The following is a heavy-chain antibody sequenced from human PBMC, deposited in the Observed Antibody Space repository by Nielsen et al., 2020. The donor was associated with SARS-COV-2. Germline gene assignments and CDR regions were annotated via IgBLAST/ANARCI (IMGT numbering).Heavy chain of an antibody. CDR2: INPNSGGT. CDR3: ARDGWAK. V-gene: IGHV1-2*06. CDR1: GYTFTGYY. D-gene: IGHD6-19*01. Sequence: ASVKVSCKASGYTFTGYYMHWVRQAPGQGLEWMGRINPNSGGTNYAQKFQGRVTMTRDTSTSTVYMELSSLRSEDTAVYYCARDGWAKWGQGTLVTVSS. J-gene: IGHJ4*02.